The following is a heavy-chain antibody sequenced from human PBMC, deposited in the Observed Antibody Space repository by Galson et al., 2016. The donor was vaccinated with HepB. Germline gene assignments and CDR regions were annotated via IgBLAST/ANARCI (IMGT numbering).Heavy chain of an antibody. CDR2: ISWNSGRI. Sequence: SLRLSCAASGFKFDDYAMHWVRQTPGKGLEWVSGISWNSGRIDYAGSVKGRFTISRDNAKNSLYLQMDSLRPEDTAFYYCAKDGIYGRWLQTGYYYFQFWGRGALVTVSS. V-gene: IGHV3-9*01. CDR3: AKDGIYGRWLQTGYYYFQF. CDR1: GFKFDDYA. D-gene: IGHD5-24*01. J-gene: IGHJ2*01.